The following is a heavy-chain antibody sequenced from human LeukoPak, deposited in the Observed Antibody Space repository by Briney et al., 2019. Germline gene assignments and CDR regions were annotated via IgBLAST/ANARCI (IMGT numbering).Heavy chain of an antibody. D-gene: IGHD3-10*01. CDR1: GGSISSGGYY. CDR3: ARDHQNPITMVRGVIGSPWFDP. V-gene: IGHV4-30-2*01. J-gene: IGHJ5*02. CDR2: IYHSGST. Sequence: KASQTLSLTCTVSGGSISSGGYYWSWIRQPPGKGLEWIGYIYHSGSTYYNPSLKSRVTISVDRSKNQFSLKLSSVTAADTAVYYCARDHQNPITMVRGVIGSPWFDPWGQGPWSPSPQ.